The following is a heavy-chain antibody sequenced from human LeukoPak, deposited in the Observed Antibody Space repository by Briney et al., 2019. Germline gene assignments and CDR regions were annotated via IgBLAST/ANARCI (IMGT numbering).Heavy chain of an antibody. V-gene: IGHV3-21*04. D-gene: IGHD1-26*01. CDR2: ITTSSTYM. Sequence: PGGSLRLSCAASGFTFSAHNMNWVRRTPGKGLEWVSSITTSSTYMFYADSVRGRFTISRDNSKNTLYLQMNSLRAEDTAIYYCAKEYTGTFSPFPSYFDNWGQGTLVTVSS. CDR1: GFTFSAHN. CDR3: AKEYTGTFSPFPSYFDN. J-gene: IGHJ4*02.